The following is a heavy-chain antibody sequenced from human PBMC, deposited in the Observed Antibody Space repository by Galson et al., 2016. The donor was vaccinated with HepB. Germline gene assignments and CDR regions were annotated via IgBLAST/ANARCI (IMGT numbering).Heavy chain of an antibody. CDR2: IHYDGSQR. Sequence: SLRLSCASSGFRFSSYGMYWVRQAPGKGLDWVAVIHYDGSQRGHADSVKGRFTISRDNSRDTLYLQMNSLRAEDTALYFCARGSLARGPIKTDFDYWGQGTLVTVS. CDR3: ARGSLARGPIKTDFDY. J-gene: IGHJ4*02. V-gene: IGHV3-30*12. CDR1: GFRFSSYG. D-gene: IGHD3-10*01.